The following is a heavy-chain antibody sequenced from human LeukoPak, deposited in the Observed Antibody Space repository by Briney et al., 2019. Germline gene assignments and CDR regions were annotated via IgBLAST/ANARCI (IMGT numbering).Heavy chain of an antibody. CDR1: GFTFSSYG. V-gene: IGHV3-30*03. CDR3: AQTRQRTFGVVIINWFDP. D-gene: IGHD3-3*02. Sequence: PGGSLRLSCAASGFTFSSYGMHWVRQAPGKGLEWVAVISYDGSNKYYADSVKGRFTISRDNAKNSLYLQMNSLRAEDTAVYYCAQTRQRTFGVVIINWFDPWGQGTLVTVSS. J-gene: IGHJ5*02. CDR2: ISYDGSNK.